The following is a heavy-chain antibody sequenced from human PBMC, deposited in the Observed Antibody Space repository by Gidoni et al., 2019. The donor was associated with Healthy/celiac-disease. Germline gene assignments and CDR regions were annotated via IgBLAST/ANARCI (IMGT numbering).Heavy chain of an antibody. CDR2: IYHSGST. D-gene: IGHD5-18*01. CDR3: ARALRHHVRQRGYSYGTPSNYGMDV. V-gene: IGHV4-4*02. Sequence: QVQLQESGPGLVKPSGTLSLTCAVSGCPISISNWWSWVRQPPGKGLEWIGEIYHSGSTNYNPSLKSRVTISVEKSKNQFSLKLSSVTAADTAVYYWARALRHHVRQRGYSYGTPSNYGMDVWGQGTTVTVSS. CDR1: GCPISISNW. J-gene: IGHJ6*02.